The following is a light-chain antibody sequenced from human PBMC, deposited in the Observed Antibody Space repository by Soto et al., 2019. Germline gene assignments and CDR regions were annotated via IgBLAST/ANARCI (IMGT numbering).Light chain of an antibody. V-gene: IGLV2-14*01. CDR2: EVR. J-gene: IGLJ3*02. CDR1: SSDVGRYNY. Sequence: QSALTQPASVSGSPGQSITISCTGTSSDVGRYNYVSWYQQHPGKAPKLMIYEVRNRPSGVSSRFSGSKSGNTASLTISGLQAEDEAEYYCNTYTRSTTGVFGGGTKLTVL. CDR3: NTYTRSTTGV.